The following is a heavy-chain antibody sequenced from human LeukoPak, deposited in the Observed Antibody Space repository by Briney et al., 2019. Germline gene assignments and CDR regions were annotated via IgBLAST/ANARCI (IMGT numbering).Heavy chain of an antibody. CDR3: ARDIRAYYYDSSGLGDY. CDR2: ISSSSSTI. J-gene: IGHJ4*02. V-gene: IGHV3-48*01. CDR1: GFTFSSYS. Sequence: GGSLRLSCAASGFTFSSYSMNWVRQAPGKGLEWVSYISSSSSTIYYADSVKGRFTISRDNAKNSPYLQMNSLRAEDTAVYYCARDIRAYYYDSSGLGDYWGQGTLVTVSS. D-gene: IGHD3-22*01.